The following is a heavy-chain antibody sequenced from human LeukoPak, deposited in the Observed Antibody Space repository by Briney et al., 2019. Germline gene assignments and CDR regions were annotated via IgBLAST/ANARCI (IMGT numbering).Heavy chain of an antibody. CDR3: ARDSRRRGRRNYYDSSGYCPTFDY. D-gene: IGHD3-22*01. CDR1: GFTVSSNY. V-gene: IGHV3-53*01. J-gene: IGHJ4*02. Sequence: PGGSLRLSCAASGFTVSSNYMSWVRQAPGKGLEWVSVIYSGGSTYYADSVKGRFTISRDNSKNTLYLQMNSLRAEDTAVYYCARDSRRRGRRNYYDSSGYCPTFDYWGQGALVTVSS. CDR2: IYSGGST.